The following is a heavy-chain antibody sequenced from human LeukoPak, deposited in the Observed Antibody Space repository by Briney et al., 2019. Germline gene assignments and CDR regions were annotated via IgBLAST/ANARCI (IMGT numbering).Heavy chain of an antibody. V-gene: IGHV4-31*03. CDR3: ARGGYYDSSGYPLLAPFDY. J-gene: IGHJ4*02. Sequence: PSETLSLTCTVSGGSISSGGYYWSWIRQHPGKGLEWIGYIYHSGSTYYNPSLKSRVTISVDTSKNQFSLKLSSVTAADTAVYYCARGGYYDSSGYPLLAPFDYWGQGTLVTVSS. D-gene: IGHD3-22*01. CDR1: GGSISSGGYY. CDR2: IYHSGST.